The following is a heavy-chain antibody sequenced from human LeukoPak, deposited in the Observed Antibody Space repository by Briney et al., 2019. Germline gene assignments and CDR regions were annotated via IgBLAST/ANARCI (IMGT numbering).Heavy chain of an antibody. CDR3: ARDAVSAGTLTTDY. CDR1: GFTFSNYA. CDR2: IWYDGNDK. V-gene: IGHV3-33*01. D-gene: IGHD6-13*01. Sequence: GRSLRLSCAASGFTFSNYAMHWVRQSPGKGLEWVADIWYDGNDKYYRDSVKGRFTISRDNSKNTLYLQMNSLRVEDTALYYCARDAVSAGTLTTDYWGQGTLVTVSS. J-gene: IGHJ4*02.